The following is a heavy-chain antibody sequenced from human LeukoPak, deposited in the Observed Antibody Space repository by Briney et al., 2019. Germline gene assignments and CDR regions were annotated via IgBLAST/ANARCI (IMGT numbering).Heavy chain of an antibody. V-gene: IGHV1-2*02. Sequence: ASVKVSCKASGYTFTGYYMHWVRQAPGQGLEWMGWINPNSGGTNYAQKFQGRVTMTRDTSISTAYMELSRLRSDDTAVYYCARGVPDYDFWSGYLYYFDYWGQGTLVTVSS. J-gene: IGHJ4*02. D-gene: IGHD3-3*01. CDR1: GYTFTGYY. CDR2: INPNSGGT. CDR3: ARGVPDYDFWSGYLYYFDY.